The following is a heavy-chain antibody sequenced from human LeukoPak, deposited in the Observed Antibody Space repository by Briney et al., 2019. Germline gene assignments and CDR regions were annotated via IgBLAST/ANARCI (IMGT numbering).Heavy chain of an antibody. CDR2: INWDGTVK. V-gene: IGHV3-9*01. D-gene: IGHD4-23*01. J-gene: IGHJ6*02. CDR3: VREKRGPGNFDKYYGMDV. Sequence: GTSLRLSCTTSGFIFNNYAMHWVRQPPGKGLEWVSNINWDGTVKAYADSLKGRFTISRDNAKNSLYLQMNSLTPEDTALYYCVREKRGPGNFDKYYGMDVWGQGTTITVSS. CDR1: GFIFNNYA.